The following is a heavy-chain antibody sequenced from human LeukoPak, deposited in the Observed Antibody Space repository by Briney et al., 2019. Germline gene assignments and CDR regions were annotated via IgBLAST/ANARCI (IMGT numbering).Heavy chain of an antibody. CDR3: ARSGVVGAAPFGYFDY. J-gene: IGHJ4*02. CDR1: GFTFSSYS. D-gene: IGHD1-26*01. V-gene: IGHV3-48*01. CDR2: ISSSSSTI. Sequence: TGGSLRLSCAASGFTFSSYSMNWVRQAPGKGLEWVSYISSSSSTIYYADSVKGRFTISRDNAKNSLYLQLNSLRAEDTAVYYCARSGVVGAAPFGYFDYWGQGTLVTVSS.